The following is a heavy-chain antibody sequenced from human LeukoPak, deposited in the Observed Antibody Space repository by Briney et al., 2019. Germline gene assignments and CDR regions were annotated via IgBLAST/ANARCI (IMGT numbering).Heavy chain of an antibody. V-gene: IGHV4-4*07. Sequence: PSETLSLTCTVSGGSISSYYWSWIRQPAGKGLEWIGRIYTSGSTNYNPSLKSRVTMSVDTSMNQFSLKLSSVTAADTAVYYCAREGLRVTIFGVAQYGMDVWGQGTTVTVSS. CDR3: AREGLRVTIFGVAQYGMDV. CDR1: GGSISSYY. CDR2: IYTSGST. J-gene: IGHJ6*02. D-gene: IGHD3-3*01.